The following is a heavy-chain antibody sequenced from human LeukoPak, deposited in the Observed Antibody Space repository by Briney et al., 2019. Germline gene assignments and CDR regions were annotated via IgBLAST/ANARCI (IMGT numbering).Heavy chain of an antibody. D-gene: IGHD3-3*01. V-gene: IGHV4-34*01. CDR1: GGSFSGYY. J-gene: IGHJ4*02. Sequence: SETLSLTCAVYGGSFSGYYWSWIRQPPGKGLEWIGEINHSGSTNYNPSLKSRVTISVDTSKNQFSLKLSSVTAADTAVYYCARGRAYYDFWSGSKATFDYWGQGTLDTVSS. CDR2: INHSGST. CDR3: ARGRAYYDFWSGSKATFDY.